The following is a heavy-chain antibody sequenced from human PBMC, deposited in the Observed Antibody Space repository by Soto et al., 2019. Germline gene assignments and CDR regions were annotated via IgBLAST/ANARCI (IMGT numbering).Heavy chain of an antibody. CDR2: IYHSGST. Sequence: QVQLQESGPGLVKPSGTLSLTCAVSSGSISSSNWWSWVRQPPWKGLEWIGEIYHSGSTNYNPSLKSRVTMSVDKSKNQFSLKLSSVTAAVTAVSYCAAGTGRALFDYWGQGTLVTVSS. V-gene: IGHV4-4*02. D-gene: IGHD6-13*01. J-gene: IGHJ4*02. CDR1: SGSISSSNW. CDR3: AAGTGRALFDY.